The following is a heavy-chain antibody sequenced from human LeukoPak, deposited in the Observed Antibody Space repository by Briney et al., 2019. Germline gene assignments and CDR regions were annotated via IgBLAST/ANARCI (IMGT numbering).Heavy chain of an antibody. CDR2: IKSKTDGGTT. CDR3: ARGGSNYLDPIDY. J-gene: IGHJ4*02. CDR1: GFTFSNAW. V-gene: IGHV3-15*01. D-gene: IGHD4-11*01. Sequence: GGSLRLSCAASGFTFSNAWMSWVRQAPGKGLEWVGRIKSKTDGGTTDYAAPVKGRFTISRDNAKNSLYLQMNSLRADDTAVYYCARGGSNYLDPIDYWGQGTLVTVSS.